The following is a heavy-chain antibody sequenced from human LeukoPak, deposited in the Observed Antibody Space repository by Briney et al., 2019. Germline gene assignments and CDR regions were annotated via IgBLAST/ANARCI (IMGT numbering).Heavy chain of an antibody. CDR2: IYYSGST. V-gene: IGHV4-59*01. CDR1: GGSISSYY. D-gene: IGHD4-17*01. J-gene: IGHJ6*03. Sequence: SETLSLTCTVSGGSISSYYWSWIRQPPGKGLEWIGYIYYSGSTNYNPSLKSRVTISVDTSKNQFSLKLSSVTAADTAVYYCARVLIGSTTVTTCYYYYMDVWGKGTTVTVSS. CDR3: ARVLIGSTTVTTCYYYYMDV.